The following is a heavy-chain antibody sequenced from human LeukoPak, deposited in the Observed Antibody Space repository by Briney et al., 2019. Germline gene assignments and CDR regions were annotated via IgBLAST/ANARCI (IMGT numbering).Heavy chain of an antibody. Sequence: SEALSLNCAVYGGSFSGYYWSWIRQPPGKGLEWIGEINHSGSTNYNPSLKSRVTISVDTSKNQFSLKLSSVTAADTAVYYCRSSSWYWYDAFDIWGQGTMDTVSS. J-gene: IGHJ3*02. CDR2: INHSGST. D-gene: IGHD6-13*01. CDR1: GGSFSGYY. CDR3: RSSSWYWYDAFDI. V-gene: IGHV4-34*01.